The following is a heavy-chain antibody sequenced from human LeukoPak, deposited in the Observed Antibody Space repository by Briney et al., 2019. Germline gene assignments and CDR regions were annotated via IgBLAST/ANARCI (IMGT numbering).Heavy chain of an antibody. CDR2: ISVGGTTT. D-gene: IGHD6-13*01. J-gene: IGHJ4*02. CDR3: AKSFTSSSSDY. V-gene: IGHV3-23*01. Sequence: EGSLRLSCVASGFTFSNYAMSWIRQAPGKGLEWVSSISVGGTTTYYADSVKGRFSISRDNSENTLYLQMNGLRADDTAVYSCAKSFTSSSSDYWGQGTLVTVSS. CDR1: GFTFSNYA.